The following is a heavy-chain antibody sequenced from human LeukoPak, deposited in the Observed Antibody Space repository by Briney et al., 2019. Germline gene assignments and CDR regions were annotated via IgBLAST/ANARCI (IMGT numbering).Heavy chain of an antibody. CDR1: GGSISSGGYS. D-gene: IGHD2-2*01. V-gene: IGHV4-30-2*01. Sequence: SQTLSLTCAVSGGSISSGGYSWSWIRQPPGKGLEWIGYIYHSGSTYYNPSLKSRVTISVDTSKNQFSLKLSSVTAADTAVYYCARVGRGRKESNRVVPAATGPNWFDPWGQGTLVTVSS. CDR3: ARVGRGRKESNRVVPAATGPNWFDP. CDR2: IYHSGST. J-gene: IGHJ5*02.